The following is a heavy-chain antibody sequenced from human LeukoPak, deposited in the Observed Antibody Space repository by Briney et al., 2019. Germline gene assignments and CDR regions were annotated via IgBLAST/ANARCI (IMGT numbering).Heavy chain of an antibody. D-gene: IGHD5-18*01. CDR3: ARGVGYSYGYLYYYYGMDV. CDR1: GGSISSYY. J-gene: IGHJ6*02. Sequence: SETLSLICTVSGGSISSYYWSWIRQPPGKGLEWIGYIYYSGSTNYNPSLKSRVTISVDTSKNQFSLKLSSVTAADTAVYYCARGVGYSYGYLYYYYGMDVWGQGTTVTVSS. V-gene: IGHV4-59*01. CDR2: IYYSGST.